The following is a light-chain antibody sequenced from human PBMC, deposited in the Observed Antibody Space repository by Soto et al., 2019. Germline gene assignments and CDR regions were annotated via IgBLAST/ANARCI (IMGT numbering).Light chain of an antibody. CDR3: QQYFSIPIT. V-gene: IGKV4-1*01. CDR2: WAS. J-gene: IGKJ4*01. CDR1: QSGLYSYNNKNY. Sequence: DIVMTQSPDSLAVSLGARATITCKSSQSGLYSYNNKNYLAWYQQKPGQPPNLLISWASTPASGIPDRFSGSGSGTEFTLTISSLQAEDVAVYFCQQYFSIPITFGGGTKVE.